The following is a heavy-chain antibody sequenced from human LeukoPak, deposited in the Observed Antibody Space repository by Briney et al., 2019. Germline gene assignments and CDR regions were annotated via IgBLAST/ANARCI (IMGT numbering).Heavy chain of an antibody. CDR2: INHSGST. CDR3: ARGYEFDSRGYLGFDP. D-gene: IGHD3-22*01. CDR1: GGSFSGYY. Sequence: SETLSLTCAVYGGSFSGYYWSWIRQPPGKGLEWIGEINHSGSTNYNPSLKSRVTISVDTSKNQFSLKLSSVTAADTAVYYCARGYEFDSRGYLGFDPWGQGTLVTVSS. J-gene: IGHJ5*02. V-gene: IGHV4-34*01.